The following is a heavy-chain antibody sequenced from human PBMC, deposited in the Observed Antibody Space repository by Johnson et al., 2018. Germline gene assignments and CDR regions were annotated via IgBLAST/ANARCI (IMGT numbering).Heavy chain of an antibody. Sequence: EVQLLESGGGLVKPGGSLRLSCAASGFTFSSYDMHWVRQATGKGLEWVSAIGTAGDTYYPGSVKGRFTISRENAKNSLYLQMNSLRAGDTAVYYCARVDYDSSGYAFDIWGQGTMVTVSS. CDR1: GFTFSSYD. CDR2: IGTAGDT. CDR3: ARVDYDSSGYAFDI. J-gene: IGHJ3*02. V-gene: IGHV3-13*01. D-gene: IGHD3-22*01.